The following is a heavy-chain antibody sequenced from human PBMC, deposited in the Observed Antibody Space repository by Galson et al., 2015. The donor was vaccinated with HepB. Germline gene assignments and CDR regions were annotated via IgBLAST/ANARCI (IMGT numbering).Heavy chain of an antibody. Sequence: SVKVSCKASGGTFSSYAISWVRQAPGQGLEWLGGIIPIFGTANYAQKFQGRVTITADESTSTAYMELSSLRSEDTAVYYCARVVMLSPLRGGLRFLAPAWFDPWGQGTLVTVSS. CDR3: ARVVMLSPLRGGLRFLAPAWFDP. CDR2: IIPIFGTA. V-gene: IGHV1-69*13. J-gene: IGHJ5*02. D-gene: IGHD3-3*01. CDR1: GGTFSSYA.